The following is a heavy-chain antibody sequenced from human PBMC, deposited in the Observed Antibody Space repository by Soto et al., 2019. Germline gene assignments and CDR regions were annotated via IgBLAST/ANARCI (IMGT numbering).Heavy chain of an antibody. CDR2: IYYSGST. J-gene: IGHJ6*02. Sequence: SSETLSLTCTVSGGSISSSSYYWGWIRQPPGKGLEWIGSIYYSGSTYYNPSLKSRVTISVDTSKNQLSLKLSSVTAADTAVYYCARVYGDRYYYYYYGMDVWGQGTTVTVSS. CDR3: ARVYGDRYYYYYYGMDV. V-gene: IGHV4-39*01. D-gene: IGHD4-17*01. CDR1: GGSISSSSYY.